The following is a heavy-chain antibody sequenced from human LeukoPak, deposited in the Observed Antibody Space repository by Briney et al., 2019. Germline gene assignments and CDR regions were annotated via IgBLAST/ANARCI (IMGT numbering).Heavy chain of an antibody. D-gene: IGHD4-17*01. CDR2: INPNSGGT. Sequence: ASVKVSCKASGYTFTGYYMHWVRQAPGQGLEWMGWINPNSGGTNYAQKFQGRVTMTRDTSISTAYMELSRLRSDDTAVYYCARDHGDYSFYYYYYMDVWGKGTTVTVSS. CDR1: GYTFTGYY. V-gene: IGHV1-2*02. J-gene: IGHJ6*03. CDR3: ARDHGDYSFYYYYYMDV.